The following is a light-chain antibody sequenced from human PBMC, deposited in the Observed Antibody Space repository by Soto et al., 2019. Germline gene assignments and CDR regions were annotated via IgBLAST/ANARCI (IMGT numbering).Light chain of an antibody. J-gene: IGLJ1*01. Sequence: QSVLTQPPSVSAATGQTVTISCSGSSSNIGDNYVSWYQHLPGTAPKLLIYENNKRPSGIPDRFSGSKSGTSATLGITGLQTGDEADYYCGTWDSSLSAGGVFGTGTKLTVL. CDR3: GTWDSSLSAGGV. CDR1: SSNIGDNY. V-gene: IGLV1-51*02. CDR2: ENN.